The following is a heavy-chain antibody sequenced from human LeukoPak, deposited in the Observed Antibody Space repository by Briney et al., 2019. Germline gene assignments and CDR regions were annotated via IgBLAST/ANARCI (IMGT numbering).Heavy chain of an antibody. CDR2: TRYDGSNK. D-gene: IGHD6-13*01. V-gene: IGHV3-30*02. J-gene: IGHJ4*02. CDR1: GFTFSSYG. Sequence: PGGSLRLSCAASGFTFSSYGMHWVRQAPGKGLEWVAFTRYDGSNKYYADSVKGRFTISRDNAKNSLYLQMNSLRAEDTAVYYCARWGKAAAGPFDYWGQGTLVTVSS. CDR3: ARWGKAAAGPFDY.